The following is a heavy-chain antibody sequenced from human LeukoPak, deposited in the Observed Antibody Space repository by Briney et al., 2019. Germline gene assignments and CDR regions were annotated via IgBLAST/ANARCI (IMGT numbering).Heavy chain of an antibody. V-gene: IGHV4-61*01. Sequence: SETLSLTCTVSGGSVNSGNYYWSWIRQPPGKGLEWIGYIYYSGTTNYNPSLKSRVTISLGTSMNQFSLKLSSVTAADTAVYYCARALDSLIAAATHFDYWGQGTLVTVSS. J-gene: IGHJ4*02. CDR1: GGSVNSGNYY. D-gene: IGHD6-13*01. CDR2: IYYSGTT. CDR3: ARALDSLIAAATHFDY.